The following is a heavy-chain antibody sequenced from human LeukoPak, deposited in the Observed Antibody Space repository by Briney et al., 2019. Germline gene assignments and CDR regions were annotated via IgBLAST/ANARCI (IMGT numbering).Heavy chain of an antibody. J-gene: IGHJ4*02. V-gene: IGHV4-31*03. CDR3: AREMFHDYVWGSYRHFDY. CDR1: GGSISSDGYH. Sequence: PSETLSLTCTVSGGSISSDGYHWSWIRQHPGKGLEWIGYIYHSGSTHYNPSLKSRVVISVDTSKNQFSLKLSSVTAADTAVYYRAREMFHDYVWGSYRHFDYWGQGTLVTVSS. D-gene: IGHD3-16*02. CDR2: IYHSGST.